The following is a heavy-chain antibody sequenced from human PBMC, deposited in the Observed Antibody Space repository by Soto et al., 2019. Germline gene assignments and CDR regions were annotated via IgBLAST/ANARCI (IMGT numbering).Heavy chain of an antibody. J-gene: IGHJ4*02. CDR2: INHSGST. CDR3: ARGSPYSSS. V-gene: IGHV4-34*01. CDR1: GGSFSGYY. D-gene: IGHD6-13*01. Sequence: PSETLSLTCAVYGGSFSGYYWSWIRQPPGKGLEWIGEINHSGSTNYNPSLKSRVTISVDTSKNQFSLKLSSVTAADTAVYYRARGSPYSSSWGQGTLVTVSS.